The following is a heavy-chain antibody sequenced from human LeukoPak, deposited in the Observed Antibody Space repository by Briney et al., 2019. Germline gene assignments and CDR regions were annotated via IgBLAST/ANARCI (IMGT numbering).Heavy chain of an antibody. J-gene: IGHJ4*02. CDR2: ISGDGGST. V-gene: IGHV3-43*02. Sequence: GGSLRLSCAASGFTFADYAMHWVRQAPGKGLEWVSLISGDGGSTIYADSVKGRFTISGDNSKNSLYLRMNSLRTEDTALYYCAKVPLKVYNYGYYFDYWGQGTLVTVSS. D-gene: IGHD5-18*01. CDR1: GFTFADYA. CDR3: AKVPLKVYNYGYYFDY.